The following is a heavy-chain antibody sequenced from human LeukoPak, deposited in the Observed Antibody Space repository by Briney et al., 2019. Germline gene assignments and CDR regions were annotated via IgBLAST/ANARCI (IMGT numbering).Heavy chain of an antibody. D-gene: IGHD6-25*01. CDR1: GYTFTSYG. J-gene: IGHJ6*02. CDR3: ARGRIASDTLDV. CDR2: IIPIFGTT. V-gene: IGHV1-69*13. Sequence: SVKVSCKASGYTFTSYGISWVRQAPGQGLEWMGGIIPIFGTTNYAQKFQGRVTITADESTSTAYMELSSLRSEDTAVYYCARGRIASDTLDVWGQGTTVTVSS.